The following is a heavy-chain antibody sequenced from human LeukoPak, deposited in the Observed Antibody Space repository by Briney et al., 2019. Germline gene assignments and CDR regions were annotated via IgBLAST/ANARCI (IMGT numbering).Heavy chain of an antibody. CDR2: MSSSGNTI. V-gene: IGHV3-11*04. Sequence: PGGSLRLSCAASGFTFSDYYMSWIRQAPGKGLEWVSYMSSSGNTIYYADSVKGRFTISRDNAKNSLYPQMNSLRAEDTAVYYCARDEGALAGTGYDFWGQGTLVTVSS. J-gene: IGHJ4*02. CDR3: ARDEGALAGTGYDF. CDR1: GFTFSDYY. D-gene: IGHD6-19*01.